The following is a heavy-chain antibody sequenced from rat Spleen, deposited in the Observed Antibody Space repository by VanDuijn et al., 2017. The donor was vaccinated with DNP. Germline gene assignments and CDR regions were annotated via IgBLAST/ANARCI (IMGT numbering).Heavy chain of an antibody. J-gene: IGHJ2*01. V-gene: IGHV5-22*01. CDR3: ARQEVQLDY. CDR1: GFTFSNYY. Sequence: EVQLVESGGGLVQPGRSLKLSCAASGFTFSNYYMAWVRQAPKKGLEWVATVSTNGSRTYYPDSVKGRFTISRDNAKSTLYLQMNSLRSEDTATYYCARQEVQLDYWGQGVMVTVSS. CDR2: VSTNGSRT. D-gene: IGHD1-5*01.